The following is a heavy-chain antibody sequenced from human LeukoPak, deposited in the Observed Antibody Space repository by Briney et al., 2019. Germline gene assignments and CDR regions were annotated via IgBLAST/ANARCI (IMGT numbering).Heavy chain of an antibody. Sequence: GGSLRLSCAASGFTFSSYCMSWIRQAPGKGLEWVANIKQDGSEKYYVDSVKGRFTISRDNAKNSLYLQMNSLRAEDTAVYYCERDRCRSTSCYTPDYFDIWGQGTMVTVSS. V-gene: IGHV3-7*01. J-gene: IGHJ3*02. CDR1: GFTFSSYC. D-gene: IGHD2-2*02. CDR2: IKQDGSEK. CDR3: ERDRCRSTSCYTPDYFDI.